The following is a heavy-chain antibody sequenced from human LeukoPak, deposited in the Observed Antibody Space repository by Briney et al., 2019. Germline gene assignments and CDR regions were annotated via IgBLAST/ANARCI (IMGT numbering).Heavy chain of an antibody. CDR1: GFTFSSYA. V-gene: IGHV3-23*01. D-gene: IGHD3-16*01. CDR2: ISGSGGST. CDR3: AKGSASSRPYYFDD. J-gene: IGHJ4*02. Sequence: GGSLRLSCAASGFTFSSYAMSWVRQAPGEGLEWVSAISGSGGSTYYADSVKGRLTISRDNSKNTLYLQMNSLRAEDTAVYYCAKGSASSRPYYFDDWGQGALVTVSS.